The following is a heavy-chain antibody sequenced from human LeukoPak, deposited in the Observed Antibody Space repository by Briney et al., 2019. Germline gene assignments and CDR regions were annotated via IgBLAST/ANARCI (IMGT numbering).Heavy chain of an antibody. CDR3: ARDRGAYYYGSGSYYNLYYFDY. CDR2: INPNSGGT. V-gene: IGHV1-2*04. CDR1: GYTFTGYY. J-gene: IGHJ4*02. D-gene: IGHD3-10*01. Sequence: GASVKVSCKASGYTFTGYYMHWVRQAPGQGLEWMGWINPNSGGTNYAQKFQGWVTMTRDTSISTAYMELSRLRSDDTAVYYCARDRGAYYYGSGSYYNLYYFDYWGQGTLVTVSS.